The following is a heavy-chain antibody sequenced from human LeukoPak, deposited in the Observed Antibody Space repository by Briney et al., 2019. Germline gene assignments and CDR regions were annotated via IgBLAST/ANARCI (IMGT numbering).Heavy chain of an antibody. CDR2: IYYSGST. CDR3: ARVGPYSNSDWFDP. V-gene: IGHV4-59*01. D-gene: IGHD6-6*01. J-gene: IGHJ5*02. CDR1: GGSISSYY. Sequence: SETLSLTCTVSGGSISSYYWSWIRQPPGKGLEWIGYIYYSGSTNYNPSLKSRVTISVDTSKNQFSLKLSSVTAADTAVYYCARVGPYSNSDWFDPWGQGTLVTVSS.